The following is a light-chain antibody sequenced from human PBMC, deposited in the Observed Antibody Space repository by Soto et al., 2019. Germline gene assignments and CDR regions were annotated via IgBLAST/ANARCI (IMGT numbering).Light chain of an antibody. CDR2: DAS. Sequence: AIQLTQSPSSLSASVGDRVTITCRASQGIGSGLGWYQQKPGKAPKLLIYDASTLESGVPSRFSGSGSWTDFTLTISSLQPEDFATYYCQQFNTYPLTFGGGTKVDNK. CDR3: QQFNTYPLT. CDR1: QGIGSG. J-gene: IGKJ4*01. V-gene: IGKV1-13*02.